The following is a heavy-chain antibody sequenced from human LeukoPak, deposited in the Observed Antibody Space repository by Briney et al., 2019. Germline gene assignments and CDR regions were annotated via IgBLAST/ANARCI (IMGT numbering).Heavy chain of an antibody. CDR1: GYIFTSYY. J-gene: IGHJ4*02. V-gene: IGHV1-46*01. CDR2: INPSGGST. CDR3: ARHHEVLGHSYAYFWIY. D-gene: IGHD5-18*01. Sequence: GASVKVSCKASGYIFTSYYMHWVRQAPGQGLEWMGIINPSGGSTTYAQKFQGRLTMTRDLSTSTVYMELSSLRSEDTAVYYCARHHEVLGHSYAYFWIYWGQGTLVTVSS.